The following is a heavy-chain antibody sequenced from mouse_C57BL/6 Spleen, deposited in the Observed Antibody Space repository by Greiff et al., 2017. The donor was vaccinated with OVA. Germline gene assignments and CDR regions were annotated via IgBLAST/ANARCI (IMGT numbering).Heavy chain of an antibody. CDR2: ISDGGSYT. CDR1: GFTFSSYA. V-gene: IGHV5-4*03. Sequence: EVKVEESGGGLVKPGGSLKLSCAASGFTFSSYAMSWVRQTPEKRLEWVATISDGGSYTYYPDNVKGRFTISRDNAKNNLYLQMSHLKSEDTAMYYCARGGYYGSGYFDVWGTGTTVTVSS. J-gene: IGHJ1*03. CDR3: ARGGYYGSGYFDV. D-gene: IGHD1-1*01.